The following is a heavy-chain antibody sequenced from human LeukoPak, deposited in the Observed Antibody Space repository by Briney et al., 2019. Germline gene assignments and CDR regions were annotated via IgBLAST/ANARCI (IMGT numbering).Heavy chain of an antibody. CDR2: LSSGGRST. Sequence: GGSLRLSCAASGFTFSNFAMSWVRQAPGKGLQWVSGLSSGGRSTFYTDSVKGRFTISRDNSKNTLFLQMNSLRAEDTAVYYCARDGRISAAGTGAFDIWGQGTMVTVSS. V-gene: IGHV3-23*01. J-gene: IGHJ3*02. CDR3: ARDGRISAAGTGAFDI. CDR1: GFTFSNFA. D-gene: IGHD6-13*01.